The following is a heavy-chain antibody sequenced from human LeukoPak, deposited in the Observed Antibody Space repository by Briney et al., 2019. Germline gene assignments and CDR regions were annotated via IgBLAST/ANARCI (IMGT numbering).Heavy chain of an antibody. CDR2: ISSSSSYI. V-gene: IGHV3-21*01. CDR1: GFTFSSYS. CDR3: ARDGTVLWFREFNWFDP. J-gene: IGHJ5*02. Sequence: GGSLRLSCAASGFTFSSYSMNWVRQAPGKGLEWVSSISSSSSYIYYADSVKGRFTISRDNAKNSLYLQMNSLRAEDTAVYYCARDGTVLWFREFNWFDPWGQGTLVTVSS. D-gene: IGHD3-10*01.